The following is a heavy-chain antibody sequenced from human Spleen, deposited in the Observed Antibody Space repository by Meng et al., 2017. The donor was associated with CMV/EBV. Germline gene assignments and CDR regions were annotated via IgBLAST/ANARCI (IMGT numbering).Heavy chain of an antibody. D-gene: IGHD3-3*01. CDR2: ISGSGGST. J-gene: IGHJ4*02. CDR3: AKEGRPTYYDFWSGHFFDY. V-gene: IGHV3-23*01. CDR1: GFTFSSYA. Sequence: GESLKISCAASGFTFSSYAMSWVRQAPGKGLEWVSAISGSGGSTYYADSVKGRFTISRDNSKNTLYMQMNSLRAEDTAVYYCAKEGRPTYYDFWSGHFFDYWGQGTLVTVSS.